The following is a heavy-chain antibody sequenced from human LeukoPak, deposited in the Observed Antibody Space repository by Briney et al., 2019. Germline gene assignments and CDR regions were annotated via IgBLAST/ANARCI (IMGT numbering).Heavy chain of an antibody. V-gene: IGHV1-8*01. D-gene: IGHD3-10*01. Sequence: ASVKVSCKASGYTFTSYDINWVRQATGQGLEWMGWMNPNSGNTGYAQKFQGRVTMTRNTSISTAYMELSSLRSEDTAVYYCARDLAGHYYGSGSSFDYWGQGTLVTVSS. CDR3: ARDLAGHYYGSGSSFDY. CDR1: GYTFTSYD. CDR2: MNPNSGNT. J-gene: IGHJ4*02.